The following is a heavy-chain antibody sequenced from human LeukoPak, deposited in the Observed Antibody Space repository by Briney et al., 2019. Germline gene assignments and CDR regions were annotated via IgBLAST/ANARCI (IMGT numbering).Heavy chain of an antibody. Sequence: GGSLRLSCAASGFTFSNYAINWVRQAPGKGLEWVSGISANGGGTYYADSVKGRFTISRDNAKNSLYLQMNSLRAEDTAVYYCARGRDGSQSPIDDWGQGTLVTVSS. CDR1: GFTFSNYA. CDR2: ISANGGGT. CDR3: ARGRDGSQSPIDD. J-gene: IGHJ4*02. D-gene: IGHD5-24*01. V-gene: IGHV3-23*01.